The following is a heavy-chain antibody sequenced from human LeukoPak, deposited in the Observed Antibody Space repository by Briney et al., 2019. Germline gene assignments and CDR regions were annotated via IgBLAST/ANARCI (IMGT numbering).Heavy chain of an antibody. CDR1: GFTFSNYA. Sequence: QPGRSLRLSCAASGFTFSNYAIHWVRRPPGKGLEWVAVMSTDGSLQYYANSVKGRFTISRDNYKSTLFLQMNSLSAADTAVYYCGRQVAPGQWLVNLWGQGTLVTVSS. V-gene: IGHV3-30*01. J-gene: IGHJ5*02. D-gene: IGHD6-19*01. CDR3: GRQVAPGQWLVNL. CDR2: MSTDGSLQ.